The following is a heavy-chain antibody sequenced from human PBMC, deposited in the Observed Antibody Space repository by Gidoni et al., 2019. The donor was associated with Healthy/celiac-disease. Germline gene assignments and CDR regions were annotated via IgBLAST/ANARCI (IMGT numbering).Heavy chain of an antibody. D-gene: IGHD3-16*02. J-gene: IGHJ3*02. V-gene: IGHV4-34*01. CDR2: INHSGST. CDR1: GGSFSGYY. Sequence: QVQLQQWGAGLLKPSETLSLTCAVHGGSFSGYYWSWIRQPPGKGLEWLGEINHSGSTNYNPSLKSRVTISVDTSKNQFSLKLSSVTAADTAVYYCARGRVGSRYDYVWGSYRHGDAFDIWGQGTMVTVSS. CDR3: ARGRVGSRYDYVWGSYRHGDAFDI.